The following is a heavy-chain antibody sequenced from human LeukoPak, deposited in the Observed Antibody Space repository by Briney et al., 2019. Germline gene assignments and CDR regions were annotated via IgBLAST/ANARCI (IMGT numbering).Heavy chain of an antibody. Sequence: GGSLRLSCAASGFTFSSYGMHWVRQAPGKGLEGVAVIWYDGSNKYYADSVKGRFTISRDNSKNTLYLQMNSLRAEDTAVYYCAKSSDSSGFPYFDYWGQGTLVTVSS. V-gene: IGHV3-33*06. D-gene: IGHD3-22*01. CDR2: IWYDGSNK. CDR1: GFTFSSYG. CDR3: AKSSDSSGFPYFDY. J-gene: IGHJ4*02.